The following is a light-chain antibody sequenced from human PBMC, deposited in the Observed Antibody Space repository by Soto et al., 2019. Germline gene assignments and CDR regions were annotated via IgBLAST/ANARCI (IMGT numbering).Light chain of an antibody. J-gene: IGKJ4*01. CDR1: QSISSW. CDR3: QQYNSYSLT. Sequence: DIQMTQSPSTLSASVGDRVTITCRASQSISSWLAWYQQKPGKAPKLLIYKASTLETGVPSRFSGSGSGTEFILTISSLHPDDFATYYCQQYNSYSLTFGGGTKVEIK. V-gene: IGKV1-5*03. CDR2: KAS.